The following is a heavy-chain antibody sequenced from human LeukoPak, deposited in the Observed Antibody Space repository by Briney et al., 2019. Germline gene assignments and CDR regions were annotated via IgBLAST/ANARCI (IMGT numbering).Heavy chain of an antibody. CDR2: MNPNSGNT. CDR3: AIGGGHTVTTQQFDY. V-gene: IGHV1-8*01. D-gene: IGHD4-17*01. CDR1: GYTFTSYD. Sequence: GASVKVSCKASGYTFTSYDINWVRQATGQGLERMGWMNPNSGNTGYAQKFQGRVTMTRNTSISTAYMELSSLRSEDTAVYYCAIGGGHTVTTQQFDYWGQGTLVTVSS. J-gene: IGHJ4*02.